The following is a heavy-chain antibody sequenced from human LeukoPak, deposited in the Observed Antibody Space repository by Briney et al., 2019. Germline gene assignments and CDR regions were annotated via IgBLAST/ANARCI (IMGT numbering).Heavy chain of an antibody. V-gene: IGHV3-33*01. D-gene: IGHD3-22*01. Sequence: GGSLRLSCAASGFTFSSYGMHWVRQAPGKGLEWVAVIWYDGSNKYYADSVKGRFTISRDNSKNTLYLQMNSLRAEDTAVYYCARRLTFYYDSSGYPGRGMDVWGQGTTVTVSS. J-gene: IGHJ6*02. CDR2: IWYDGSNK. CDR3: ARRLTFYYDSSGYPGRGMDV. CDR1: GFTFSSYG.